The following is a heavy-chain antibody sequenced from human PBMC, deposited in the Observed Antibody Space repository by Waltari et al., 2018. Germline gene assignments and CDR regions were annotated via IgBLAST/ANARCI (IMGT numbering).Heavy chain of an antibody. CDR2: MNPHSGNT. CDR3: ATFSFTIFGVVPYYFDY. J-gene: IGHJ4*02. CDR1: GYTFTSYD. D-gene: IGHD3-3*01. Sequence: QVQLVQSGAEVKKPGASVKVSCKASGYTFTSYDINWVRQATGQGLEWMGWMNPHSGNTGYAQKFQGRVTMTRNTAISTAYMELSSLRSEDTAVYYCATFSFTIFGVVPYYFDYWGQGTLVTVSS. V-gene: IGHV1-8*01.